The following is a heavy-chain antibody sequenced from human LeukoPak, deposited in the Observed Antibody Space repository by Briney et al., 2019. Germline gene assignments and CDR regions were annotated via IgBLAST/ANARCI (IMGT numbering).Heavy chain of an antibody. CDR1: GFTFSSYA. J-gene: IGHJ4*02. CDR3: AKYGPQDSGSSHFDY. V-gene: IGHV3-23*01. Sequence: GGALRLSCAAPGFTFSSYAMSWVRQAPGKGLEWVSPIRDSGSSTHYADSVKGRFTTSRDNSKNTLFLQMNSLRAEDTAIYYCAKYGPQDSGSSHFDYWGQGALVTVSS. D-gene: IGHD1-26*01. CDR2: IRDSGSST.